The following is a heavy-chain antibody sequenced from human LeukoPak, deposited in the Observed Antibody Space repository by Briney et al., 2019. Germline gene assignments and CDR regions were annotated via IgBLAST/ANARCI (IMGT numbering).Heavy chain of an antibody. CDR3: TTDLRGYSGYED. V-gene: IGHV3-15*01. D-gene: IGHD5-12*01. Sequence: NPGGSLRLSCAASGFTFSNAWMSWVRQAPGKGLEWVGRIKNKTDGGTTDYAAPVKGRFTISRDDSKNTLYLQMNSLKTEDTAVYYCTTDLRGYSGYEDWGQGTLVTVSS. CDR1: GFTFSNAW. J-gene: IGHJ4*02. CDR2: IKNKTDGGTT.